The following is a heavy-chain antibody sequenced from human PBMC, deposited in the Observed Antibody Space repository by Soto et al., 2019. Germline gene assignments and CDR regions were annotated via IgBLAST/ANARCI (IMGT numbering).Heavy chain of an antibody. CDR1: GGSISSGGYY. D-gene: IGHD3-10*01. CDR3: ARDRGYGSGSYYNEGGMDV. J-gene: IGHJ6*02. CDR2: IYYSGST. Sequence: TLSLTCTVSGGSISSGGYYWSWIRQHPGKGLEWIGYIYYSGSTYYNPSLKSRVTISVDTSKNQFSLKLSSVTAADTAVYYCARDRGYGSGSYYNEGGMDVWGQGTTVTVSS. V-gene: IGHV4-31*03.